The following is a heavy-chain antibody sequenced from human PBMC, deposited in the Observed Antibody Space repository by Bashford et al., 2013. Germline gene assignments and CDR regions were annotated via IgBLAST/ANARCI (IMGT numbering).Heavy chain of an antibody. Sequence: SEDPVPPPALSLVXPSAVVVTTGAGSASPHGRGWSGLGVFIIVGSTYYNPSLKSRVTISVDTSKNQFSLKLSSVTAADTAVYYCARLVQTFYPLVGLFDYWGPGIPGHRLL. CDR2: FIIVGST. J-gene: IGHJ4*02. V-gene: IGHV4-39*01. D-gene: IGHD1-1*01. CDR1: VXPSAVVVTT. CDR3: ARLVQTFYPLVGLFDY.